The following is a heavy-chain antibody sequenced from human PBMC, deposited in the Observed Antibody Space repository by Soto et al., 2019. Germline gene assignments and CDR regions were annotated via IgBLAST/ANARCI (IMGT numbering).Heavy chain of an antibody. V-gene: IGHV3-23*01. D-gene: IGHD1-1*01. CDR2: ISGSGGST. CDR1: GFTFSSYA. J-gene: IGHJ4*02. CDR3: AKGTWNDVHFDY. Sequence: GSLRLSCAASGFTFSSYAMSWVRQAPGKGLEWVSAISGSGGSTYYADSVKGRFTISRDNSKNTLYLQMNSLRAEDTAVYYCAKGTWNDVHFDYWGQGTLVTVSS.